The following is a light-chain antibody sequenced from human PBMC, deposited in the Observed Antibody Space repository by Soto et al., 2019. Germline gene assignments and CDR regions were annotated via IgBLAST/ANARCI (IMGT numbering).Light chain of an antibody. CDR2: WAS. CDR1: QSVLYSSNNQNY. CDR3: QKYYNTPLT. Sequence: IVMTQSPDSLAVSLGERATINCKSSQSVLYSSNNQNYLAWYQQKPRQPPKLIIYWASTRQSGVPDRFSGSGSGTDFTLTISGLQAEDVAVYYCQKYYNTPLTIRGGTKVNIK. V-gene: IGKV4-1*01. J-gene: IGKJ4*01.